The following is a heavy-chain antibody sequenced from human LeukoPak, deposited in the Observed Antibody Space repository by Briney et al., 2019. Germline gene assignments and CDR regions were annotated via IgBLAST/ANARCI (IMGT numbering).Heavy chain of an antibody. J-gene: IGHJ3*02. CDR1: VDSLSRYY. CDR2: IHYSGIT. Sequence: SETLSLTCAVSVDSLSRYYSSWIPQPPGRGGDYIGYIHYSGITNYNPSLKSRVTLSVDTSKNQFSLRLSSVTAADTAVYYCARHDTRGGAYDIWGQGTMVTVSS. CDR3: ARHDTRGGAYDI. D-gene: IGHD3-10*01. V-gene: IGHV4-59*08.